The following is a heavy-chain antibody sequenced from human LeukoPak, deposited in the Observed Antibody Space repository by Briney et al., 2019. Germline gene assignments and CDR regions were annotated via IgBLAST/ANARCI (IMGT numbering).Heavy chain of an antibody. CDR2: IWYGGSNK. J-gene: IGHJ5*02. CDR1: GFTFSSYG. CDR3: ARDGVDYGDYGPRWFDP. Sequence: PGRSLRLSCAASGFTFSSYGMHWVRQAPGKGLEWVAVIWYGGSNKYYADSVKGRFTISRDNSKNTLYLQMNSLRAEDTAVYYCARDGVDYGDYGPRWFDPWGQGTLVTVSS. D-gene: IGHD4-17*01. V-gene: IGHV3-33*01.